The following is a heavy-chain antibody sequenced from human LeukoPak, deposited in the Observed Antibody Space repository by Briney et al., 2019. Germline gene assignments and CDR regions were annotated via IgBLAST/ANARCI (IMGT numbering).Heavy chain of an antibody. Sequence: SETLSLTCTVSGGSISAYDWSWIRQPPGKGLEWIGNIYDSQISSYNPSLKSRVTISLDTSHNQLSLDLSSVTAADTAVYYCARHSLVFYGSGSYFLNSMDVWGQGTTVTVSS. J-gene: IGHJ6*02. CDR1: GGSISAYD. CDR3: ARHSLVFYGSGSYFLNSMDV. V-gene: IGHV4-59*08. CDR2: IYDSQIS. D-gene: IGHD3-10*01.